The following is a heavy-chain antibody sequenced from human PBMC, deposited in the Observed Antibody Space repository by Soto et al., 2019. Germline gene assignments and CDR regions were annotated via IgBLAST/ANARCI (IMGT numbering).Heavy chain of an antibody. J-gene: IGHJ6*02. D-gene: IGHD3-9*01. CDR3: ARHDILTGYYKNYYYYGMGV. CDR2: IYPGDSDT. V-gene: IGHV5-51*01. Sequence: GESLKISCQGSGYSFTSYWIGWVRQMPGKGLEWMGIIYPGDSDTRYSPSFQGQVTISADKSISTAYLQWSSLKASDTAMYYCARHDILTGYYKNYYYYGMGVWGQGTTVTVSS. CDR1: GYSFTSYW.